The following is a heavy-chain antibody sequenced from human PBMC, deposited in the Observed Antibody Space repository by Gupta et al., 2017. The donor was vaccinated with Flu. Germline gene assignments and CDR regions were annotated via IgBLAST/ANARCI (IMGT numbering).Heavy chain of an antibody. CDR2: IKEDGSVK. V-gene: IGHV3-7*01. CDR3: ARDKGYNQFDY. CDR1: RFTFSRSW. Sequence: EERLVESGGGLVQPGGSLRLSCAASRFTFSRSWMTWVRQAPGKGLQWVANIKEDGSVKNYVDSVKGRFTISRDNAKNSLYLQMNSLRVEDTAVYYCARDKGYNQFDYWGQGTLVTVSS. D-gene: IGHD5-24*01. J-gene: IGHJ4*02.